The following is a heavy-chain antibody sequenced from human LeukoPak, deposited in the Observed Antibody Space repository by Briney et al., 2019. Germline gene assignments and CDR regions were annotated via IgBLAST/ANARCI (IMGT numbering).Heavy chain of an antibody. V-gene: IGHV3-23*01. CDR1: GLTFSNYA. Sequence: GGSLRLSCAASGLTFSNYAMSWVRQAPGKGLEWVSAISGSGGSTYYADSVKGRFTISRDNAKNSLYLQMNSLRAEDTAVYYCARVHYDILTGYLKPYYYYYMDVWGKGTTVTVSS. CDR2: ISGSGGST. CDR3: ARVHYDILTGYLKPYYYYYMDV. D-gene: IGHD3-9*01. J-gene: IGHJ6*03.